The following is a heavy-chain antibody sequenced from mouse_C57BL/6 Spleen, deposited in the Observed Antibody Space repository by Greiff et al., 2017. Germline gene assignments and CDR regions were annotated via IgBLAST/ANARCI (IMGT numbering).Heavy chain of an antibody. V-gene: IGHV2-2*01. CDR2: IWSGGST. D-gene: IGHD4-1*01. J-gene: IGHJ1*03. CDR1: GFSLTSYG. CDR3: ARGAWDGGYFDV. Sequence: VQLQQSGPGLVQPSQSLSITCTVSGFSLTSYGVHWVRQSPGKGLEWLGVIWSGGSTDYNAAFISRLSISKDNSKSQVFFKMNSLQADDTAIYYCARGAWDGGYFDVWGTGTTVTVSS.